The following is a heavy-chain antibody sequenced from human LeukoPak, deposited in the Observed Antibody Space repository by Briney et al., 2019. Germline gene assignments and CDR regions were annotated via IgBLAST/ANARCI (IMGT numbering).Heavy chain of an antibody. J-gene: IGHJ4*02. D-gene: IGHD6-13*01. Sequence: PSETLSLTCTVSGGSISIYYWSWIRQPPGKGLEWIGYIYDSAVTNYNPSLKSRITISVNTSKNQFSLMLGSVTAADTAIYHCARGRITAARAFDYWGQGTVVTVSS. CDR1: GGSISIYY. CDR3: ARGRITAARAFDY. CDR2: IYDSAVT. V-gene: IGHV4-59*01.